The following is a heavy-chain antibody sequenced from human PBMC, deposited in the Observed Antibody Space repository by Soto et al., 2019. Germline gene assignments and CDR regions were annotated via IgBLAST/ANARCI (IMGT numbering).Heavy chain of an antibody. Sequence: PSETLSLTCTVSGGSISSGDFYYWTWIRQLPGKGLEWIGYIFHNGNTYYNPSLKSRLTISVDTSKNEFSLKLTSVTAADTAVYYCASLRGSGTNFFFDSWGQGTLVTVSS. V-gene: IGHV4-31*03. J-gene: IGHJ4*02. D-gene: IGHD3-10*01. CDR3: ASLRGSGTNFFFDS. CDR1: GGSISSGDFYY. CDR2: IFHNGNT.